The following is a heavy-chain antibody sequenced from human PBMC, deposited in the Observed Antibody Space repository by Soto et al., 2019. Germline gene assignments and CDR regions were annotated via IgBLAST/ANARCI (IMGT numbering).Heavy chain of an antibody. D-gene: IGHD3-10*01. CDR3: ARVPRITMVRGVAHNWFDP. V-gene: IGHV4-31*03. CDR1: GGSISSGGYC. Sequence: SETLSLTCTVSGGSISSGGYCWSWIRQQPGKGLEWIGYIYYSGSTYYNPSLKSRVTISADTSKNQFSLKLSSVTAADAAVYYCARVPRITMVRGVAHNWFDPWGQGTLVTVSS. CDR2: IYYSGST. J-gene: IGHJ5*02.